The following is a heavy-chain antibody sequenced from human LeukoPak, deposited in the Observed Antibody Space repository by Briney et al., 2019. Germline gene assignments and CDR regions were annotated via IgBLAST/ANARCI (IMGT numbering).Heavy chain of an antibody. Sequence: ASVKVSCKASGYTFTGYYMHWVRQAPGQGLEWMGRINPNSGGTNYAQKFQGRVTMTRDTSISTAYMELSRLRSDDTAVYYCARFIAAAGTCDYWGQGTLVTVSS. V-gene: IGHV1-2*06. CDR3: ARFIAAAGTCDY. CDR1: GYTFTGYY. CDR2: INPNSGGT. J-gene: IGHJ4*02. D-gene: IGHD6-13*01.